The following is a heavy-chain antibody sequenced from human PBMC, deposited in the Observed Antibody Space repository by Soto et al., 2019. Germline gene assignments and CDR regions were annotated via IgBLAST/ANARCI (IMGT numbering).Heavy chain of an antibody. CDR1: GFSLSMREVS. V-gene: IGHV2-5*02. CDR3: ARGLRYCSRTNGPNCFDP. D-gene: IGHD2-2*01. J-gene: IGHJ5*02. Sequence: QITLKEAGPTLVKPTQTLTLTCTFSGFSLSMREVSVGCFCQPPGKALEWLALIYWDDDKRYSPALKSRLTITKDTSKNQVVLTITHMEPLDTGTYYCARGLRYCSRTNGPNCFDPWGKGTLVTFSS. CDR2: IYWDDDK.